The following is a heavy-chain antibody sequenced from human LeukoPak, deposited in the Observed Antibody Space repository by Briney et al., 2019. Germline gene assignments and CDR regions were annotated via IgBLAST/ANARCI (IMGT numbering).Heavy chain of an antibody. D-gene: IGHD2-21*01. CDR1: GGSFSGYY. Sequence: KSSETLSLTCAVYGGSFSGYYWSWIRQLPGKGLEWIGSIYHSGSTYYNPSLKSRVTISVDTSKNQFSLKLSSVTAADTAVYYCARHVNDVAYCGGDCYYFDYWGQGTLVTVSS. J-gene: IGHJ4*02. V-gene: IGHV4-34*01. CDR3: ARHVNDVAYCGGDCYYFDY. CDR2: IYHSGST.